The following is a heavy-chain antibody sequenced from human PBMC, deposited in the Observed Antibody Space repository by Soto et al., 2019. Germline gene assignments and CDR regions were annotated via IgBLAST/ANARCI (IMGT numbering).Heavy chain of an antibody. Sequence: SETLSLTCGVSGDSITTYKWWTWVRQTPGKGLEWIGEIYDSRNTRYNPSLKSRVTISKDTSKNELSLKLNSVTVADTAVYYCATCKLGEYYYAMDIWGQGTAVTVS. CDR1: GDSITTYKW. CDR3: ATCKLGEYYYAMDI. D-gene: IGHD7-27*01. V-gene: IGHV4-4*02. J-gene: IGHJ6*02. CDR2: IYDSRNT.